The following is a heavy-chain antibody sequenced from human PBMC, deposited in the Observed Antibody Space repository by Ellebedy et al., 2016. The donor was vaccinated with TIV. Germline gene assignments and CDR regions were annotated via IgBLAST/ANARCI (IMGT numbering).Heavy chain of an antibody. Sequence: AASVKVSCKASGYSFAMYGFSWVRQAPGQGLEWMGWISAYNGNANYAQKLQGRVTMATDTSTSTAYMELRSLRSDDTAVYYCARDVGYDLGDRNPLDYWGQGTLVTVSP. D-gene: IGHD4-17*01. CDR3: ARDVGYDLGDRNPLDY. CDR2: ISAYNGNA. CDR1: GYSFAMYG. J-gene: IGHJ4*02. V-gene: IGHV1-18*04.